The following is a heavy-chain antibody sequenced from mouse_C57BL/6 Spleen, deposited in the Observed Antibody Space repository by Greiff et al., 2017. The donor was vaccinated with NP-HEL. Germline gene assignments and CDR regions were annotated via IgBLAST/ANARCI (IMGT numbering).Heavy chain of an antibody. CDR3: AYSSYVGGYFDV. V-gene: IGHV1-26*01. D-gene: IGHD2-5*01. J-gene: IGHJ1*03. Sequence: VQLQQSGPELVKPGASVKISCKASGYTFTDYYMNWVKQSHGKSLEWIGDINPNNGGTSYNQKFKGKATLTVDKSSSTAYMELRSLTSEDSAVYYCAYSSYVGGYFDVWGTGATVTVSS. CDR1: GYTFTDYY. CDR2: INPNNGGT.